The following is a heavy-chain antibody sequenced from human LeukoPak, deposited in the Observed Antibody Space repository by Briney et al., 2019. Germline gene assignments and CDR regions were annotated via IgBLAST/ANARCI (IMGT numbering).Heavy chain of an antibody. D-gene: IGHD3-16*02. CDR1: GFSFSDYS. CDR2: ITSSSSVI. J-gene: IGHJ2*01. V-gene: IGHV3-48*01. CDR3: ARVSRLHWYFDL. Sequence: PGESLRLSCAASGFSFSDYSMDWVRQAPGKGLEWLSYITSSSSVIYYADSVKGRFTVSRDNAMNSLYLQMNSLRAEDTAVYCARVSRLHWYFDLWGRGTLVTVSS.